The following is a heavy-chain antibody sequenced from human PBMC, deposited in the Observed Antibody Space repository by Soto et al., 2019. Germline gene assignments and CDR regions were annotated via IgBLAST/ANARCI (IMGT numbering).Heavy chain of an antibody. CDR3: AREKVDFWSGYYTDSD. J-gene: IGHJ4*02. Sequence: GGSLRLSCAASGFTFSSYWMSWVRQAPGKGLEWVANIKQDGGEKYYVDSVKGRFTISRDNAKNSLYLQMNSLRAEDTAVYYCAREKVDFWSGYYTDSDWVQGTLFTVSS. D-gene: IGHD3-3*01. CDR2: IKQDGGEK. V-gene: IGHV3-7*01. CDR1: GFTFSSYW.